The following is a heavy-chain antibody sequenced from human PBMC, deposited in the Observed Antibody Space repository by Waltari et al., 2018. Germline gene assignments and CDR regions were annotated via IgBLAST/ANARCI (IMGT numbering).Heavy chain of an antibody. V-gene: IGHV1-69*14. CDR2: IIPICGTA. CDR3: ARVMGINWFDP. J-gene: IGHJ5*02. Sequence: QVQLVQSGAEVKKPGSSVKVSCKASGSTFSSYAIRWVRQAPGQGLEWMGGIIPICGTANYAQKFQGRVTITADKSTSTAYMELSSLRSEDTAVYYCARVMGINWFDPWGQGTLVTVSS. D-gene: IGHD7-27*01. CDR1: GSTFSSYA.